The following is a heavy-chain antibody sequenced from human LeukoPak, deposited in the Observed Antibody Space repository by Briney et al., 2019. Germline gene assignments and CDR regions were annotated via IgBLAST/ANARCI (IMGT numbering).Heavy chain of an antibody. CDR2: ISAYNGNT. V-gene: IGHV1-18*01. D-gene: IGHD2-2*01. CDR3: AATMDCSSTSCYFLPYYFDY. Sequence: GASVKVSCKASGYTFTSYGISWVRQAPGQGLEWMGWISAYNGNTNYAQKLQGRVTTTTDTSTSTAYMELRSLRSDDTAVYYCAATMDCSSTSCYFLPYYFDYWGQGTLVTVSS. J-gene: IGHJ4*02. CDR1: GYTFTSYG.